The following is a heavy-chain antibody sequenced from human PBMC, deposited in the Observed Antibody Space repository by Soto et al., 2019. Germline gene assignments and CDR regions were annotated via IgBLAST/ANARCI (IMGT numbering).Heavy chain of an antibody. Sequence: SETLSLTCTVSGGSISSSSYYWGWIRQPPGKGLEWIGSIYYSGSTYYNPSLKSRVTISVDTSKNQFSLKLSSVTAADTAVYYCARRGFYYDSSGYYNEVYYYGMDVWGQGTTVTV. CDR1: GGSISSSSYY. J-gene: IGHJ6*02. CDR2: IYYSGST. V-gene: IGHV4-39*07. D-gene: IGHD3-22*01. CDR3: ARRGFYYDSSGYYNEVYYYGMDV.